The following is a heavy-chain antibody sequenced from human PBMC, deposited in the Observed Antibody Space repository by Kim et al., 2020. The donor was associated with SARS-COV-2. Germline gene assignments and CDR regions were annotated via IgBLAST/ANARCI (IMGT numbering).Heavy chain of an antibody. J-gene: IGHJ4*02. D-gene: IGHD1-20*01. CDR2: ITDSGDNT. Sequence: GGSLRLSCAASGFTFSSYTMTWVRQAPGKGLEWVSAITDSGDNTYYADSVKGRLTISRDNSKNTLYLQMHSLRAEDTAVYYCATGPITGYWGQGTLVTVS. CDR1: GFTFSSYT. CDR3: ATGPITGY. V-gene: IGHV3-23*01.